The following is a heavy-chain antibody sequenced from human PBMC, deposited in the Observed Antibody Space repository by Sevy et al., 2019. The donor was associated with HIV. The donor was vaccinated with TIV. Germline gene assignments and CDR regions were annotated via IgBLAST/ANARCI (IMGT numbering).Heavy chain of an antibody. CDR3: ARGRGDPRADCFDY. V-gene: IGHV3-66*01. Sequence: GGSLRLSCLASGFNVNDNYMTWVRQAPGKGLEWVSLIRSAGGISYGDSVRGRFTISRDNAKNSLYLQMNSLRAEDTAVYYCARGRGDPRADCFDYWGQGTLVTVTS. D-gene: IGHD2-21*02. CDR2: IRSAGGI. CDR1: GFNVNDNY. J-gene: IGHJ4*02.